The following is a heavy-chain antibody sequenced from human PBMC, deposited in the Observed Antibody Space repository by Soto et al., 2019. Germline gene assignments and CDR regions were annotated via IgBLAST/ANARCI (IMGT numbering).Heavy chain of an antibody. D-gene: IGHD3-10*01. Sequence: GGSLRLSCAASGFTFTAFGLHWVRQAPGKGLEWVGLISFDGTTKYFADSVRGRFTISRDNSKNMLFLQLNSLRVEDTAVYYCARHRDGGTYTYIDHWGPGTLVTFSS. CDR1: GFTFTAFG. V-gene: IGHV3-30-3*01. J-gene: IGHJ4*02. CDR2: ISFDGTTK. CDR3: ARHRDGGTYTYIDH.